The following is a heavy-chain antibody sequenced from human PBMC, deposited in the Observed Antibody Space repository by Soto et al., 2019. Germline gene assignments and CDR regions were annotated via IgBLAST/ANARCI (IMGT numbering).Heavy chain of an antibody. D-gene: IGHD3-10*01. CDR2: IYHSGKT. V-gene: IGHV4-4*02. Sequence: QVQLQESGPRLVKPSGTLSLTCDVSGGSISDSVWWNWVRQAPGKGLEWIGEIYHSGKTYYNPSLKGRVTISIDKSKNQVSLTLDFVTAADTAIYYCATTREAIIHLYYFDFWGQGTLVTVSS. CDR1: GGSISDSVW. J-gene: IGHJ4*02. CDR3: ATTREAIIHLYYFDF.